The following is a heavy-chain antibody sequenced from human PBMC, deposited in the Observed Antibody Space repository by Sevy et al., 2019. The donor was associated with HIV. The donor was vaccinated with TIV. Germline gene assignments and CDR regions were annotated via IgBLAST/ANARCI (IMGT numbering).Heavy chain of an antibody. CDR2: IYSGGST. CDR3: ARAPRGGRASGDYYYYGMDV. V-gene: IGHV3-53*01. Sequence: GGSLRLSCAASGFTVSSNYMSWVRQAPGKGLEWVSVIYSGGSTYYADSVKGRFTISRDNSKNTLYLQMNSLRAEDTAVYYCARAPRGGRASGDYYYYGMDVWGPGTTVTVSS. CDR1: GFTVSSNY. J-gene: IGHJ6*02. D-gene: IGHD3-10*01.